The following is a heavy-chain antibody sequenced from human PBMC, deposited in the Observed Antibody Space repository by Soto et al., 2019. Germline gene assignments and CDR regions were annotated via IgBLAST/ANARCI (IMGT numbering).Heavy chain of an antibody. D-gene: IGHD6-19*01. Sequence: LSLTCFVSGYSITAGGYYGSWIRHHPGKGLEWIGSFYSSGSIIYNPSLRSRVSISGDTSSNQFSMSLTSVTAADTARYYCARMYSSGSGWFHPWGQGTLVTVSS. V-gene: IGHV4-31*03. CDR1: GYSITAGGYY. CDR3: ARMYSSGSGWFHP. CDR2: FYSSGSI. J-gene: IGHJ5*02.